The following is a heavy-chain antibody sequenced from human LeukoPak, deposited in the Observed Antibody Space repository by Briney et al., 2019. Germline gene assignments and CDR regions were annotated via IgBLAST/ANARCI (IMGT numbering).Heavy chain of an antibody. CDR3: ARAYCGGDCHPYSLYYYMDV. CDR1: GGTFSSYA. J-gene: IGHJ6*03. D-gene: IGHD2-21*01. Sequence: ASVKVSCKASGGTFSSYAISWVRQAPGHGLEWMGGIIPIFGTANYAQKFQGRVTITADESTSTAYMELSSLRSEDTAVYYCARAYCGGDCHPYSLYYYMDVWGKGTTVTVSS. CDR2: IIPIFGTA. V-gene: IGHV1-69*13.